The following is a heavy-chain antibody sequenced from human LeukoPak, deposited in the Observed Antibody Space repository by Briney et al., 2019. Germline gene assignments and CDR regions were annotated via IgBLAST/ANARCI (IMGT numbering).Heavy chain of an antibody. CDR2: FDPEDGET. V-gene: IGHV1-24*01. J-gene: IGHJ4*02. CDR3: ATIPHYGDYSFSDY. D-gene: IGHD4-17*01. CDR1: GYTLTELS. Sequence: ASVKVSCKVSGYTLTELSMHWVRQAPGKGLEWMGGFDPEDGETIYAQKFQGRVTMTEDTSTDTAYMELSSLRSEDTAVYYCATIPHYGDYSFSDYWGQGTLVTVSS.